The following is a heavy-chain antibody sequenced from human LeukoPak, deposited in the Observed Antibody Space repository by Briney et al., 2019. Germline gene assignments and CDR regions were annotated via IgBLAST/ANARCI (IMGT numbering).Heavy chain of an antibody. D-gene: IGHD6-13*01. Sequence: SETLTLTCAVYGGCLSGYYWSWIRQPPGKGLEWIGESNHSGSTNYNPSLKSRVTISVDTSKNQFSLKLSSVTAADTAVYYCARSTTGDSSSWYAPFYYYYGMDVWGQGTTVTVSS. CDR1: GGCLSGYY. V-gene: IGHV4-34*01. J-gene: IGHJ6*02. CDR2: SNHSGST. CDR3: ARSTTGDSSSWYAPFYYYYGMDV.